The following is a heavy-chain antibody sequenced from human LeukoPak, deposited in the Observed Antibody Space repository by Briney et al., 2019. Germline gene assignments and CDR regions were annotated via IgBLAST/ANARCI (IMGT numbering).Heavy chain of an antibody. J-gene: IGHJ4*02. V-gene: IGHV5-51*01. CDR1: DSIFTTYW. CDR3: ARLLFSGTYYGYYFDY. D-gene: IGHD3-10*01. Sequence: GASLQISCKGSDSIFTTYWIGWVRQLPGKGLEWMGIIYPGDSDTRYSPSFQGQVTISVDKSISTAYLQWSSLKASDTAMYYCARLLFSGTYYGYYFDYWGQGTLVTVSS. CDR2: IYPGDSDT.